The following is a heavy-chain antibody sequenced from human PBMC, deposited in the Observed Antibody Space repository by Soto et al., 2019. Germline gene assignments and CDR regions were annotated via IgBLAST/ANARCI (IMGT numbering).Heavy chain of an antibody. V-gene: IGHV3-73*01. CDR2: IRSKANSYAT. Sequence: EVQLVESGGGLVQPGGSLKLSCAASGYTFSGSAMHWVRQASRKGLEWVGRIRSKANSYATAYAASVKGRFTISRDDSKNTAYLQMNSLKTEDTAVYYCTRYKGIAVAGSEVPFFQHWGQGTLVTVSS. J-gene: IGHJ1*01. D-gene: IGHD6-19*01. CDR3: TRYKGIAVAGSEVPFFQH. CDR1: GYTFSGSA.